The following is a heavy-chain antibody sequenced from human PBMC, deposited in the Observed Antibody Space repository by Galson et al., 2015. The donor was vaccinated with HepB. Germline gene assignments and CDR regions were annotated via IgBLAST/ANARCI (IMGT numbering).Heavy chain of an antibody. V-gene: IGHV1-18*04. CDR1: GYTFTSYG. J-gene: IGHJ4*02. D-gene: IGHD3-22*01. Sequence: SVKVSCKASGYTFTSYGISWVRQAPGQGLEWMGWISAYNGNTNYAQKLQGRVTMTTDTSTSTAYMELRSLRSDDTAVYYCARDIGGYYYDSSGYPPPDIDYWGQGTLVTVSS. CDR3: ARDIGGYYYDSSGYPPPDIDY. CDR2: ISAYNGNT.